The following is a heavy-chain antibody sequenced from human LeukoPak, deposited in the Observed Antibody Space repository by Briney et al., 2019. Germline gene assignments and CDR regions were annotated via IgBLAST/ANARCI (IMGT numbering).Heavy chain of an antibody. CDR2: TYYKSKWSS. D-gene: IGHD3-16*02. Sequence: SQTLSLTCASSGDSVSSNSAVWNWIRQSPSRGLEWLGRTYYKSKWSSDLAISVKSRITINPDTSKNQFSLHLNSVTPEDTAVYYCARGVIALDYWGQGTLVTVSS. CDR3: ARGVIALDY. CDR1: GDSVSSNSAV. J-gene: IGHJ4*02. V-gene: IGHV6-1*01.